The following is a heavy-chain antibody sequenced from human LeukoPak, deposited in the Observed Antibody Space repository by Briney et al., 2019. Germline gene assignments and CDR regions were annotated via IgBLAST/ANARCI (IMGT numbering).Heavy chain of an antibody. J-gene: IGHJ5*02. CDR1: GFTVSSNY. V-gene: IGHV3-23*01. D-gene: IGHD3-10*01. Sequence: GGSLRLSCAASGFTVSSNYMSWVRQAPGKGLEWGSAISGSGGSTYYADSVKGRFTISRDNSKNTLYLQMNSLRAEDTALYYCAKDWDLWFGEFYRFDPWGQGTLVTVSS. CDR3: AKDWDLWFGEFYRFDP. CDR2: ISGSGGST.